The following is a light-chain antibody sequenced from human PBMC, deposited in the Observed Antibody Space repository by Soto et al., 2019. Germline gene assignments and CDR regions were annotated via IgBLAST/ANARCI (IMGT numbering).Light chain of an antibody. V-gene: IGKV3-15*01. CDR2: GAS. CDR3: QQYDKWYT. CDR1: QSVSSN. J-gene: IGKJ2*01. Sequence: EIVMTQSPATLSVSPGEGATLSCRASQSVSSNLAWYQHKPGQAPRLLIYGASTRATGIPARFSGGGSGTDFALTISSLQSEDFAIYYCQQYDKWYTFGQGTKLEIK.